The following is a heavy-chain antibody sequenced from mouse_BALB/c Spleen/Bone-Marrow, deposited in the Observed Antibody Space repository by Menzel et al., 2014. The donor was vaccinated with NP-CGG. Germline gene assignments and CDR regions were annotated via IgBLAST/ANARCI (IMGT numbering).Heavy chain of an antibody. CDR1: GFNIKDTY. CDR3: ARYRLGTYLDY. CDR2: IDPANGNT. Sequence: VQLQQPGAEPVKPGASVKLSCTASGFNIKDTYMHWVKQRPEQGLEWIGRIDPANGNTKYDPKFQGKATITADTSSNTAYLQLSSLTSEDTAVYYCARYRLGTYLDYWGQGTTLTVSS. J-gene: IGHJ2*01. D-gene: IGHD2-14*01. V-gene: IGHV14-3*02.